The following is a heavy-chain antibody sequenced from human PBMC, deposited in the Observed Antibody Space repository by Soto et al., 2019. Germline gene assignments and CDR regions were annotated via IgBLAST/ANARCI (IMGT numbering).Heavy chain of an antibody. V-gene: IGHV3-30*18. CDR1: GFTFGSYG. J-gene: IGHJ4*02. D-gene: IGHD1-26*01. Sequence: QGQLVESGGGVVQPGRSLRLSYAASGFTFGSYGMHWVRQAPGKGLEWVAVISYDGSNKYYADSVKGRFTISRDNSKNTLYLQMNSLRAEDTAVYYCAKDYREWELFDYWGQGTLVTVSS. CDR2: ISYDGSNK. CDR3: AKDYREWELFDY.